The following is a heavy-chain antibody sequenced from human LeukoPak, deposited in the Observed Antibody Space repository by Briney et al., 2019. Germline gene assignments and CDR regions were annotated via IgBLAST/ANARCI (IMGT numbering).Heavy chain of an antibody. CDR1: GYTFTSCG. CDR3: ARDGRYSPIDAFDI. D-gene: IGHD3-16*02. CDR2: ISAYNGNT. V-gene: IGHV1-18*01. J-gene: IGHJ3*02. Sequence: ASVKVSCKASGYTFTSCGISWVRQAPGQGLEWMGWISAYNGNTNYAQKLQGRVTMTTDTSTSTAYMELRSLRSDDTAVYYCARDGRYSPIDAFDIWGQGTMVTVSS.